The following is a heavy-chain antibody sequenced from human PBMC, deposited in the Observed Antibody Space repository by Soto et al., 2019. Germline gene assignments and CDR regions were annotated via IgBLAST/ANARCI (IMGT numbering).Heavy chain of an antibody. CDR3: ARVMYATWSSFDS. Sequence: QAGGSLRLSCAASGFTFSSYEMAWVRQAPGKGLEWVSYITSGGTIYYADSVKGRFTISRDNAKNSLYLQMNSLRAEDTALYYCARVMYATWSSFDSWGQGTLVTVSS. J-gene: IGHJ4*02. CDR1: GFTFSSYE. D-gene: IGHD1-26*01. V-gene: IGHV3-48*03. CDR2: ITSGGTI.